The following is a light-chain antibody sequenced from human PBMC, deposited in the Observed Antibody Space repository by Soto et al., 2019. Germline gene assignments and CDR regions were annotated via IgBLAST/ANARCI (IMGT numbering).Light chain of an antibody. CDR2: DNS. J-gene: IGLJ2*01. V-gene: IGLV1-40*01. CDR1: SSNIGAGYD. Sequence: QSVLTQPPSVSGAPGQRVTICCTGSSSNIGAGYDVHWYQQLPGTAPKLLIYDNSNRPSGVPDRFSGSKSGTSASLAITGLQAEDEADYSCQSYDSSLSVIFGGGTKLTVL. CDR3: QSYDSSLSVI.